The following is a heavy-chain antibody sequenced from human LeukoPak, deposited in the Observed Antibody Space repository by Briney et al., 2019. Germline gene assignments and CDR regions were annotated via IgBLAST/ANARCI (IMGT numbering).Heavy chain of an antibody. CDR3: ARESSIAAGPDSFSSPIDY. CDR2: IYQGGST. CDR1: GGSISSGGYS. D-gene: IGHD6-6*01. Sequence: SQTLSLTCTVSGGSISSGGYSWSWIRQPPGKGLEWIGYIYQGGSTYYNPSLKSRVSISVDRSKNHFSLRLNSVTAADTAVYYCARESSIAAGPDSFSSPIDYWGQGTLVTVSS. V-gene: IGHV4-30-2*01. J-gene: IGHJ4*02.